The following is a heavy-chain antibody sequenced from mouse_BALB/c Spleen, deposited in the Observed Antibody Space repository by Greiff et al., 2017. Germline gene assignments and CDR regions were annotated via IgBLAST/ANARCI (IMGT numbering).Heavy chain of an antibody. CDR2: IYPSDSYT. V-gene: IGHV1-69*02. CDR1: GYTFTSYW. CDR3: TREDYGSSY. D-gene: IGHD1-1*01. J-gene: IGHJ2*01. Sequence: VQLQQPGAELVRPGASVKLSCKASGYTFTSYWINWVKQRPGQGLEWIGNIYPSDSYTNYNQKFKDKATLTVDKSSSTAYMQLSSPTSEDSAVYYCTREDYGSSYWGQGTTLTVSS.